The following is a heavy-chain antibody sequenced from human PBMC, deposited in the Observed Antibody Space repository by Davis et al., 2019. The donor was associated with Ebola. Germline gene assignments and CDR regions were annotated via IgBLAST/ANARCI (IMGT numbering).Heavy chain of an antibody. Sequence: GESLKISCKGSGYSFTSYWIAWVRQMPGKGLEWMGLIYPGDSDTRYSPSFRGQVTISADKSFSTAYLQWSGLKASDTAMYYCAGMGKSYYDSLWDYWGQGTLVTVSS. J-gene: IGHJ4*02. D-gene: IGHD3-10*01. CDR2: IYPGDSDT. CDR3: AGMGKSYYDSLWDY. V-gene: IGHV5-51*01. CDR1: GYSFTSYW.